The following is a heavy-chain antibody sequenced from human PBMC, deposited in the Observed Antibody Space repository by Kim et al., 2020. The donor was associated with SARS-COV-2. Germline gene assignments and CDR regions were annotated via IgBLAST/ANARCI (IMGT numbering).Heavy chain of an antibody. D-gene: IGHD4-17*01. CDR1: GFTFSSYS. V-gene: IGHV3-21*01. Sequence: GGSLRLSCAASGFTFSSYSMNWVRQAPGKGLEWVSSISSSSSYIYYADSVKGRFTISRDNAKNSLYLQMNSLRAEDTAVYYCAREGLGDYGWFDPWGQGTLVTVSS. CDR2: ISSSSSYI. J-gene: IGHJ5*02. CDR3: AREGLGDYGWFDP.